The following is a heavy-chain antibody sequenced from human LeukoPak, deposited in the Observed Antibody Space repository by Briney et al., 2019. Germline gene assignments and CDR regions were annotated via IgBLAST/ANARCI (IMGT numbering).Heavy chain of an antibody. CDR2: ISYDGSNK. V-gene: IGHV3-30-3*01. J-gene: IGHJ3*02. CDR1: GFTFSSYA. Sequence: GGSLRLSCAASGFTFSSYAMHWVRQAPGTGLERVAVISYDGSNKYYADSVKGRFTISRDNSKNTLYLQMNSLRAEDTAVYYCAREIYCSGGSCGDAFDIWGQGTMVTVSS. D-gene: IGHD2-15*01. CDR3: AREIYCSGGSCGDAFDI.